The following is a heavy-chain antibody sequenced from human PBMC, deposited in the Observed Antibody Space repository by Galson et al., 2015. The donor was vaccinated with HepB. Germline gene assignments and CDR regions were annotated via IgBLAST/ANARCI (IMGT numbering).Heavy chain of an antibody. CDR3: ARDPVKGYDFWSGYNGGGMDV. V-gene: IGHV3-66*01. CDR2: IYSGGST. Sequence: SLRLSCAASGFTVSSNYMSWVRQAPGKGLEWVSVIYSGGSTYYADSVKGRFTISRDNSKNTLYLQMNSLRAEDTAVYYCARDPVKGYDFWSGYNGGGMDVWGQATTVPVSS. CDR1: GFTVSSNY. D-gene: IGHD3-3*01. J-gene: IGHJ6*02.